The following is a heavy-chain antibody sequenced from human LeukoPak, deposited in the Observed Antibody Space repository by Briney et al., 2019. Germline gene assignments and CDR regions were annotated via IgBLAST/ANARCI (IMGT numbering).Heavy chain of an antibody. CDR2: IKGDGSET. Sequence: GGSLRLSCVASGSGFTFSEFWLGWVRQAPGERLEWVANIKGDGSETYYVDSVKGRFTISRDNVKNSVYLQMNSLRADDTSMYRCAREAYCGGPSCFAVNYMDVWGKGTTVTVSS. J-gene: IGHJ6*03. V-gene: IGHV3-7*01. CDR3: AREAYCGGPSCFAVNYMDV. CDR1: GSGFTFSEFW. D-gene: IGHD2-2*01.